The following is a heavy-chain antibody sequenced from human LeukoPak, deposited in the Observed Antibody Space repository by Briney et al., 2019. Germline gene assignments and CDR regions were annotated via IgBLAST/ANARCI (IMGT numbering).Heavy chain of an antibody. CDR1: GFTFSSYW. D-gene: IGHD3-10*01. J-gene: IGHJ4*02. Sequence: PGGSLRLSCAASGFTFSSYWMHWVRQAPGKGLVWVSRINSDGSSTSYADSVKGRFTISRDNAKNTLYLQMNSLRAEDTAVYYCAREAMVRGACFDYWGQGTLVTVSS. V-gene: IGHV3-74*01. CDR3: AREAMVRGACFDY. CDR2: INSDGSST.